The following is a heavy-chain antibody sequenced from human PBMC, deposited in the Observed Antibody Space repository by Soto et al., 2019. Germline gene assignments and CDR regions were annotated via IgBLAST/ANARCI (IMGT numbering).Heavy chain of an antibody. J-gene: IGHJ4*02. D-gene: IGHD6-19*01. CDR2: ISSSSSYI. CDR3: ARDPSSGWTGYYFDY. Sequence: GGSLRLSCAASGFTFSSYSMNWVRQAPGKGLEWVSSISSSSSYIYYADSVRGRFTISRDNAKNSLYLQMNSLRAEDTAVYYCARDPSSGWTGYYFDYWGQGTLVTVSS. CDR1: GFTFSSYS. V-gene: IGHV3-21*01.